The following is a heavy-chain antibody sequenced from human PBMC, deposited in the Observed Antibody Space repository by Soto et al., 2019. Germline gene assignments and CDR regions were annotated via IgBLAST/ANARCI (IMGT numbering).Heavy chain of an antibody. CDR3: ARVSEIVVVD. Sequence: PGWSLRPSCAASGFTFSSYWMSRVRQAPGQGLEWVANIKQDGSEKYYVDSVKGRFTIARDNAKNSLYLHMNSLRAEYTAVYYCARVSEIVVVDGGQGTLVTVAS. J-gene: IGHJ4*02. D-gene: IGHD3-22*01. CDR1: GFTFSSYW. V-gene: IGHV3-7*01. CDR2: IKQDGSEK.